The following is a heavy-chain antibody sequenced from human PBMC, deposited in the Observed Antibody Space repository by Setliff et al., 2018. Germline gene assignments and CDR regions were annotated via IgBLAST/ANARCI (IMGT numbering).Heavy chain of an antibody. CDR1: GCSSSSHY. J-gene: IGHJ1*01. CDR2: ISYSGIT. V-gene: IGHV4-59*11. D-gene: IGHD1-1*01. CDR3: VREGYSEYFQD. Sequence: PSETLSLTCTVPGCSSSSHYWDWIRQPPGKGLEWIGFISYSGITTYNVSLKSRVSISVDTSKNQLSLTLSSVTAADTAVYYCVREGYSEYFQDWGRGTLVTVSS.